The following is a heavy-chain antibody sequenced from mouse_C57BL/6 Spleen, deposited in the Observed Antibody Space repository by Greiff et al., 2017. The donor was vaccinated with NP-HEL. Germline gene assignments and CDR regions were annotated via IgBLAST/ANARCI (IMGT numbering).Heavy chain of an antibody. D-gene: IGHD1-1*01. V-gene: IGHV5-17*01. Sequence: DVMLVESGGGLVKPGGSLKLSCAASGFTFSDYGMHWVRQAPEKGLEWVAYISSGSSTIYYADTVKGRFTISRDNAKNTLFLQMTSLRSEDTAMYYCAGTDTYGSSPSYAMDYWGQGTSVTVSS. J-gene: IGHJ4*01. CDR1: GFTFSDYG. CDR3: AGTDTYGSSPSYAMDY. CDR2: ISSGSSTI.